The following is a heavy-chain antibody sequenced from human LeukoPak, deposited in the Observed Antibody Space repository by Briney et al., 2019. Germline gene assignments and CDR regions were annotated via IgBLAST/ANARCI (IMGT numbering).Heavy chain of an antibody. CDR3: AREWWGYDVLTGDNWFDP. V-gene: IGHV1-18*01. Sequence: ASVKVSCKASGYPFTTYGINWVRQAPGQGLEWMGWINAYNGDTNYAQKFQGRVTMTTDTSTSTVYIELRSLTSDDTAAYYCAREWWGYDVLTGDNWFDPWGQGTLVTVSS. CDR1: GYPFTTYG. D-gene: IGHD3-9*01. J-gene: IGHJ5*02. CDR2: INAYNGDT.